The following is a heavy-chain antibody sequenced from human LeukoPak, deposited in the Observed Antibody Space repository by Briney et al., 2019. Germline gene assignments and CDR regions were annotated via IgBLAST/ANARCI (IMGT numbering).Heavy chain of an antibody. CDR3: ARLRRSVKTVTTTYMDV. Sequence: PSETLSLTCAVYGGSFSGYYWSWIRQPPGKGLEWIGEINHSGSTNYNPSLKSRVTISVDTSKNQFSLKLSSVTAADTAVYYCARLRRSVKTVTTTYMDVWGKGTTVTISS. J-gene: IGHJ6*03. V-gene: IGHV4-34*01. D-gene: IGHD4-17*01. CDR1: GGSFSGYY. CDR2: INHSGST.